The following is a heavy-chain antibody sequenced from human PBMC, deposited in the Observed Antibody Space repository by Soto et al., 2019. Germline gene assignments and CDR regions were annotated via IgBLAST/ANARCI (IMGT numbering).Heavy chain of an antibody. D-gene: IGHD1-1*01. CDR2: MNPNSGNT. CDR1: GYTFTSYD. V-gene: IGHV1-8*01. J-gene: IGHJ4*02. CDR3: ALRCTTGTSWPRQYLFDY. Sequence: ASVKVSCKASGYTFTSYDINWVRQATGQGLEWMGWMNPNSGNTGYAQKFQGRVTMTRNTSISTAYMELSSLRSEDTAVYYCALRCTTGTSWPRQYLFDYWGQGTLVPVSA.